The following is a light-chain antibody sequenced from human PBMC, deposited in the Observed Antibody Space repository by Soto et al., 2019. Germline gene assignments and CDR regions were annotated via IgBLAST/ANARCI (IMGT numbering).Light chain of an antibody. Sequence: EIVMTQSPATLSVSPGERATLSCRASQSVSSNLAWYQQKPGQAPRLLIYGASSRATGIPVWFSGSGSGTEFTLTISRLEPEDFAVYYCQQYNSWPPITFGQGTRLEIK. CDR1: QSVSSN. CDR3: QQYNSWPPIT. V-gene: IGKV3-15*01. J-gene: IGKJ5*01. CDR2: GAS.